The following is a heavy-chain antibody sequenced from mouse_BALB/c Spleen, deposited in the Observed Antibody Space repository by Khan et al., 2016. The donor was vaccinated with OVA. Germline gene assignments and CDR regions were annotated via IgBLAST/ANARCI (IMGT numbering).Heavy chain of an antibody. Sequence: QIQLVQSGPELKKPGETVRFSCKASGYTFTTAGIQWVQKMPGKGLKWIGWINTHSGVPKYAEDFKGRFAFFLEISVSTAYLQITNLKNEDTATFFCARGGADYYGSEGGAMEYWGQGTSVTVSS. CDR2: INTHSGVP. CDR1: GYTFTTAG. CDR3: ARGGADYYGSEGGAMEY. V-gene: IGHV9-4*02. J-gene: IGHJ4*01. D-gene: IGHD2-1*01.